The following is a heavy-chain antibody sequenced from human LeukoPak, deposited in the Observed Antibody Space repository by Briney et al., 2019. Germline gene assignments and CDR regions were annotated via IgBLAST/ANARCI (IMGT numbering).Heavy chain of an antibody. J-gene: IGHJ3*02. CDR2: IYYSGST. D-gene: IGHD3-22*01. CDR3: ASKWVTYYYNSNAYHYPTDVFDI. Sequence: SETLSLTCTVSGGSISSYYWSWIRQPPGKGLEWIGYIYYSGSTNYNPSLKSRVTISVDTSKNQFSLKLSSVTAADTAVYYCASKWVTYYYNSNAYHYPTDVFDIWGQGTMVTVSS. CDR1: GGSISSYY. V-gene: IGHV4-59*01.